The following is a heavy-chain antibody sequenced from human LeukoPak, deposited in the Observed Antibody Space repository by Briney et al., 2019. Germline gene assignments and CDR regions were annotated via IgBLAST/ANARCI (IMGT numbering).Heavy chain of an antibody. CDR1: GGSMSSYY. CDR2: IYYSGST. D-gene: IGHD3-10*01. CDR3: ARLVYYGSGSYCYFDY. Sequence: PSETLSLTCTVSGGSMSSYYWSWIRQPPGKGLEWIGYIYYSGSTNYNPSLKSRVTISVDTSKNQFSLKLSSVTAADAAVYYCARLVYYGSGSYCYFDYWGQGTLVTVSA. V-gene: IGHV4-59*01. J-gene: IGHJ4*02.